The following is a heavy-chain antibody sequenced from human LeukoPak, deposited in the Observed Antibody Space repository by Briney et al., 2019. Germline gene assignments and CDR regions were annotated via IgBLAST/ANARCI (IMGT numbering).Heavy chain of an antibody. D-gene: IGHD5-18*01. CDR3: ARVPLRLNWDYMDV. J-gene: IGHJ6*03. V-gene: IGHV4-4*02. CDR2: IYHSGST. Sequence: SGTLSLTCAVSGGSISSSNWWSWVRQPPGKGLEWIGEIYHSGSTNYNPSLKSRVTISVDKSKNQFSLKLSSVTAADTAVYYCARVPLRLNWDYMDVWGKGTTVTVSS. CDR1: GGSISSSNW.